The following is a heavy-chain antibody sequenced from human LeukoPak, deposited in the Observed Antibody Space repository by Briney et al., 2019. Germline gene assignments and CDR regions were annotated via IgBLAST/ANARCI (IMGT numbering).Heavy chain of an antibody. CDR3: ARDEQSPRYDFWSGYSYYFDL. D-gene: IGHD3-3*01. CDR2: LWYDGSNK. Sequence: PGGSLRLSCAASGFTFSNYAMHWVRQAPGKGLEWVAVLWYDGSNKHYRDSVKGRFIISRDTSKNTLYLQMNSLRAEDTAVYYCARDEQSPRYDFWSGYSYYFDLWGQGSLVTVSS. CDR1: GFTFSNYA. J-gene: IGHJ4*02. V-gene: IGHV3-33*01.